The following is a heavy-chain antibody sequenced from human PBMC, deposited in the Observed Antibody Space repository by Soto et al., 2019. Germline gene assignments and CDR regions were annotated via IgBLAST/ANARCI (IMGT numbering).Heavy chain of an antibody. CDR3: ASSREYSYGNYFDP. J-gene: IGHJ4*02. CDR2: ISSSGSYT. V-gene: IGHV3-11*06. Sequence: GGSLRLSCAASGFTFSDYYMSWIRQAPGKGLEWVSYISSSGSYTNYADSVKGRFTISSENTKNSLYLQMSSLRAEYAAVYYCASSREYSYGNYFDPWGQGTLVTVSS. CDR1: GFTFSDYY. D-gene: IGHD5-18*01.